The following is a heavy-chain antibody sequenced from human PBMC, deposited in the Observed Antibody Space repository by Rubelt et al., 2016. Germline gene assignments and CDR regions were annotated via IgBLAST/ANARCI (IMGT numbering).Heavy chain of an antibody. CDR3: ASWYCSSTSCYLP. J-gene: IGHJ4*02. Sequence: EVQLLESGGGLVQPGGSLRLSCAASGFTFSSYAMSWVRQAPGKGLEWVSAISGSGGSTYYADSVKGRFTISRDNAKNTLYLQMNSLRAEDTAVYYCASWYCSSTSCYLPWGQGTLVTVSS. CDR1: GFTFSSYA. CDR2: ISGSGGST. V-gene: IGHV3-23*01. D-gene: IGHD2-2*01.